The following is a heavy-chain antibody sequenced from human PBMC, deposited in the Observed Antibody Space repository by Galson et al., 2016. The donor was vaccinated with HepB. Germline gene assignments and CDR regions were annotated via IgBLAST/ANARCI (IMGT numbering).Heavy chain of an antibody. CDR2: ISQDGNDE. V-gene: IGHV3-30-3*01. CDR3: ARDCCYSPPFKYYYGLDV. J-gene: IGHJ6*02. Sequence: SLRLSCAASGFNFNTYAMHWVRQAPGKGLEWVAIISQDGNDEYYADSVKGRFTISRDSSKHTLYLQINSLRHEDTAVYFCARDCCYSPPFKYYYGLDVWGQGTTVTVSS. D-gene: IGHD2/OR15-2a*01. CDR1: GFNFNTYA.